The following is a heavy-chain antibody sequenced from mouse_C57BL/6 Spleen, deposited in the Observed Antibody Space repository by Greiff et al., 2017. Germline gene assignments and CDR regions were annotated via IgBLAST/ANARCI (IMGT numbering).Heavy chain of an antibody. Sequence: QVQLKESGAELARPGASVKLSCKASGYTFTSYGISWVKQRTGQGLEWIGEIYPRSGNTYYNEKFKGKATLTADKSSSTAYMELRSLTSEDSAVYFCARSPYSNYLDYWGQGTTLTVSS. J-gene: IGHJ2*01. CDR1: GYTFTSYG. V-gene: IGHV1-81*01. CDR2: IYPRSGNT. D-gene: IGHD2-5*01. CDR3: ARSPYSNYLDY.